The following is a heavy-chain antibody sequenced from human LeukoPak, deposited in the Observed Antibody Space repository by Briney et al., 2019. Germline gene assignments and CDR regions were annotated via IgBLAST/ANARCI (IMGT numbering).Heavy chain of an antibody. J-gene: IGHJ3*02. CDR1: GYTFTGYF. D-gene: IGHD2-15*01. Sequence: ASVKVSCKAFGYTFTGYFMHRVRQAPGQGLEWMGRINPNTGGTKYTQNLQGRVTMTRDTSISTAYMELSRLRSDDTALYYCAIAGGGSGAFDIWGHGTIVTVSS. CDR3: AIAGGGSGAFDI. CDR2: INPNTGGT. V-gene: IGHV1-2*06.